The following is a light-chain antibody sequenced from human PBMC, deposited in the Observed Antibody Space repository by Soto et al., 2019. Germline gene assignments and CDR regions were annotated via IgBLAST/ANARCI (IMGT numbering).Light chain of an antibody. CDR3: QQRAYRPIT. Sequence: EIVLTQSPATLSLSPGERATLSCRASQSVTSYLAWYQQRPGQAPRLLIYDASKRATGIPARFSGSGSGTDFTLTISSLEPEDFAVYHCQQRAYRPITFGQGTRLDIK. CDR1: QSVTSY. CDR2: DAS. V-gene: IGKV3-11*01. J-gene: IGKJ5*01.